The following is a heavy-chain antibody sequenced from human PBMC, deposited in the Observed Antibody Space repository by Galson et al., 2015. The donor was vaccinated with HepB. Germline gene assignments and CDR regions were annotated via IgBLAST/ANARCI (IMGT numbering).Heavy chain of an antibody. Sequence: SLRLSCAASDITVSSSYMSWVRQAPGKGLEWISVIYSGGSTYYADSVKGRFTISRDNSKNTLYLQMTSLRAEDTAVYYCAREQWNYFYYGMDVWGQGTTVTVSS. CDR3: AREQWNYFYYGMDV. CDR1: DITVSSSY. V-gene: IGHV3-53*01. J-gene: IGHJ6*02. D-gene: IGHD6-19*01. CDR2: IYSGGST.